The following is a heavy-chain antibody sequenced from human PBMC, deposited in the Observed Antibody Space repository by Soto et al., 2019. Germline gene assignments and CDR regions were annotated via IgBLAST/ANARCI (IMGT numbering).Heavy chain of an antibody. CDR3: ARDSPPNYYDFWSGYYHYYYYYGMDV. CDR2: INTNTGNP. Sequence: ASVKVSCKASGYTFTSYAMNWVRQAPGQGLEWMGWINTNTGNPTYAQGFTGRFVFSLDTSVSTAYLQICSLKAEDTAVHYCARDSPPNYYDFWSGYYHYYYYYGMDVWGQGTTVTVSS. D-gene: IGHD3-3*01. J-gene: IGHJ6*02. CDR1: GYTFTSYA. V-gene: IGHV7-4-1*01.